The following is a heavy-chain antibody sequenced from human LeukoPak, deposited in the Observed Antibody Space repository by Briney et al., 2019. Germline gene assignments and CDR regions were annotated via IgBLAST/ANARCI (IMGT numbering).Heavy chain of an antibody. CDR3: ARDRYNWNYGAFDI. CDR2: ISYDGSNK. D-gene: IGHD1-7*01. Sequence: GGSLRLSCAASGFTFSSYAMHWVRQAPGKGLEWVAVISYDGSNKYYADSVKGRFTISRDNSKNTLYLQMNSLRAEDTAVYYCARDRYNWNYGAFDIWGQGTMVSVSS. V-gene: IGHV3-30*01. CDR1: GFTFSSYA. J-gene: IGHJ3*02.